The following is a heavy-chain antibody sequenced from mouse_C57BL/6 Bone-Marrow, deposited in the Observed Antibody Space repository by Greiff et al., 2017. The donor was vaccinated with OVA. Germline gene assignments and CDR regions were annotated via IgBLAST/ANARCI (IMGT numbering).Heavy chain of an antibody. V-gene: IGHV6-6*01. Sequence: EVNVVESGGGLVQPGGSMKLSCAASGFTFSDAWMDWVRQSPEKGLEWVAEIRNKANNHATYYAESVKGRFTISRDDSKSSVYLQMNSLRAEDTGIYYCTPSYSANYAMDYWGQGTSVTVSS. CDR1: GFTFSDAW. D-gene: IGHD2-10*01. J-gene: IGHJ4*01. CDR3: TPSYSANYAMDY. CDR2: IRNKANNHAT.